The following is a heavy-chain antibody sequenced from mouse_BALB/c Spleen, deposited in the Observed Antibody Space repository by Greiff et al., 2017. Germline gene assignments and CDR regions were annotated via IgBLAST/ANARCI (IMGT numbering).Heavy chain of an antibody. D-gene: IGHD2-1*01. V-gene: IGHV3-2*02. J-gene: IGHJ4*01. CDR1: GYSITSDYA. Sequence: EVKLMESGPGLVKPSQSLSLTCTVTGYSITSDYAWNWIRQFPGNKLEWMGYISYSGSTSYNPSLKSRISITRDTSKNQFFLQLNSVTTEDTATYYCAILYGNYYAMDYWGQGTSVTVSS. CDR2: ISYSGST. CDR3: AILYGNYYAMDY.